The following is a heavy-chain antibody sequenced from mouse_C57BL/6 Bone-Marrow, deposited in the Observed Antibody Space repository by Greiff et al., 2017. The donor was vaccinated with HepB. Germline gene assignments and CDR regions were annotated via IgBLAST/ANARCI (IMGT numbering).Heavy chain of an antibody. D-gene: IGHD2-4*01. CDR1: GYTFTDHT. CDR2: IYPRDGST. V-gene: IGHV1-78*01. Sequence: QVQLQQSDAELVKPGASVKISCKVSGYTFTDHTIHWMKQRPEQGLEWIGYIYPRDGSTKYNEKFKGKATLTAGKSSSTAYMQLNSLTSEDSAVYFCARGGYDYDGDFSYAMDYWGQGTSVTVSS. CDR3: ARGGYDYDGDFSYAMDY. J-gene: IGHJ4*01.